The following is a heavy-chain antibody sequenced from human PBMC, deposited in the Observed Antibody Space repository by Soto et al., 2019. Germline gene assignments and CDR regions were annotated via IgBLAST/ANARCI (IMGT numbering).Heavy chain of an antibody. CDR3: AADPKPRIAAADYYVMDV. Sequence: ASAEPATEASGFRKTSSALQWLGQAQKQRVEWIRWIVVGSGNTNYAQKFQERVTITRDMSTSTAYMELSSLRSEDTAVYYCAADPKPRIAAADYYVMDVLVKGNTDTVS. CDR1: GFRKTSSA. V-gene: IGHV1-58*01. J-gene: IGHJ6*04. CDR2: IVVGSGNT. D-gene: IGHD6-13*01.